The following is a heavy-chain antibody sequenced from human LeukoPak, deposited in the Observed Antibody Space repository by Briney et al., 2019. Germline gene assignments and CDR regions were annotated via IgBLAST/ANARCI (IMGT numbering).Heavy chain of an antibody. CDR1: GGTFSSYA. V-gene: IGHV1-69*05. CDR3: ARDNYAGANWFDP. J-gene: IGHJ5*02. D-gene: IGHD1-7*01. CDR2: IIPIFGTA. Sequence: SVKVSCKASGGTFSSYAISWVRQAPGQGLEWMGGIIPIFGTADYAQKFQGRVTITTDESTSTAYMELSSLRSEDTAVYYCARDNYAGANWFDPWGQGTLVTVSS.